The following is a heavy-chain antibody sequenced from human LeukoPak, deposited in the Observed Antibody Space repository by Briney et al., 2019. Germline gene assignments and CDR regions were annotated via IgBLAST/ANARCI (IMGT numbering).Heavy chain of an antibody. CDR1: GYSISSGYY. D-gene: IGHD3-10*01. J-gene: IGHJ4*02. CDR3: ARTSGSGTYYFDY. CDR2: IYHSGST. Sequence: SETLSLTCTVSGYSISSGYYWGWIRQPPGKGLGWIGRIYHSGSTYHNPSLKSRVTISVDTSKNQFSLRLSSVTAADTAVYYCARTSGSGTYYFDYWGQGTLVTVSS. V-gene: IGHV4-38-2*02.